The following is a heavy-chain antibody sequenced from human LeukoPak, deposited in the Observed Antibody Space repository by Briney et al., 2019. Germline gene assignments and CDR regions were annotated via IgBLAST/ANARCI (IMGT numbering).Heavy chain of an antibody. CDR3: AKDRRGYSGYADY. Sequence: HPGGSLRLSCAASGFTFSSYAMSWVRQAPGKGLEGVPAISGSGGSTYYADSVKGRFTISRDNSKSTLYLQMNSLRAEDTAVYYCAKDRRGYSGYADYWGQGTLVTVSS. V-gene: IGHV3-23*01. D-gene: IGHD5-12*01. J-gene: IGHJ4*02. CDR1: GFTFSSYA. CDR2: ISGSGGST.